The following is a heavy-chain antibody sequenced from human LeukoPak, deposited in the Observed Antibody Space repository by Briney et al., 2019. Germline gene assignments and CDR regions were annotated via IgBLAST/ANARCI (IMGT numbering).Heavy chain of an antibody. CDR3: ARRNYGDAVDY. CDR2: IYSGGST. J-gene: IGHJ4*02. CDR1: GFTVSSNY. D-gene: IGHD4-17*01. V-gene: IGHV3-66*01. Sequence: GGSLRLSCAASGFTVSSNYMSWVRQAPGKGLEWVSVIYSGGSTYYADSVEGRFTISRDNSKNTLYLQMGSLRAEDMAVYYCARRNYGDAVDYWGQGTLVTVSS.